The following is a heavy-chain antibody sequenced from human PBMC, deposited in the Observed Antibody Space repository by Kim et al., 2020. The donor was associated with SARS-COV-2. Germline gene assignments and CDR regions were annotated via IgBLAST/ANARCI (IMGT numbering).Heavy chain of an antibody. CDR2: HSGSH. CDR3: ARIWDY. J-gene: IGHJ4*02. V-gene: IGHV4-34*01. Sequence: HSGSHESNPSLTSRVTISLDTSKSLFSLKLNSVTAADTAVYYCARIWDYWGQGTLVTVSS.